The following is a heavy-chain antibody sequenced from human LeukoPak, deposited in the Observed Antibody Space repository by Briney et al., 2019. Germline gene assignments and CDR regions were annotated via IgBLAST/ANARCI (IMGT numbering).Heavy chain of an antibody. J-gene: IGHJ4*02. CDR2: IYYSGST. V-gene: IGHV4-59*01. CDR3: ARVEGFYCSSSSCPLDH. D-gene: IGHD2-2*01. Sequence: PSETLSLTCTVSGGSISSYYWGWIRQPPGKGLEWIGYIYYSGSTNYNPSLKSRVTISVDTSKNQFSLKLSSVTAADTAVYCCARVEGFYCSSSSCPLDHWGQGTLVTVSS. CDR1: GGSISSYY.